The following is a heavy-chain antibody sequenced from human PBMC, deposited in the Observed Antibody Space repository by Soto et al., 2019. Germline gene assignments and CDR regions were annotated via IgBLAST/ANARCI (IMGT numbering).Heavy chain of an antibody. CDR1: GFTFSSHA. CDR3: ARDLTTHDY. J-gene: IGHJ4*02. CDR2: LGGIGA. V-gene: IGHV3-23*01. Sequence: EVQLLESGGGLVQPGGSLKLSCVGSGFTFSSHAMTWVRQAPGKGLEWVSTLGGIGAYYADSVKGRFTISRDNSKNTVNLQMNSLRAEDTAIYYCARDLTTHDYWGQGTVVTVSS.